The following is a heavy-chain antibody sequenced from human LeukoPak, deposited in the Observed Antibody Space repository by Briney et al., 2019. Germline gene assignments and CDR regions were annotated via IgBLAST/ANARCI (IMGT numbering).Heavy chain of an antibody. J-gene: IGHJ4*02. D-gene: IGHD3-10*01. CDR3: AKGLTNSGSGSYYYDY. CDR2: ISGSGIST. CDR1: GFTFRNYG. Sequence: GGSLRHPCAASGFTFRNYGMSWGRQAPWKGLEWVSVISGSGISTYYADSVKGRFTISRDNSKNTLYLQMNSLRAEDTAVYYCAKGLTNSGSGSYYYDYWGQGALVTVSS. V-gene: IGHV3-23*01.